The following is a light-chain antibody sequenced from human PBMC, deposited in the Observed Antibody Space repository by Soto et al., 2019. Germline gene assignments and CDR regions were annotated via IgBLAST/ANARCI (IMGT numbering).Light chain of an antibody. CDR2: GAS. CDR1: QSLDNKY. Sequence: EIVLTQSPGTLSLSPGERVTLSCRASQSLDNKYLDWYQQKPGQSPRLLIYGASRRATGIPDRFSGSGSGTDFTLTISRLEAEDFAVYFCRHYVNSVWTCGQGIKVDIK. J-gene: IGKJ1*01. V-gene: IGKV3-20*01. CDR3: RHYVNSVWT.